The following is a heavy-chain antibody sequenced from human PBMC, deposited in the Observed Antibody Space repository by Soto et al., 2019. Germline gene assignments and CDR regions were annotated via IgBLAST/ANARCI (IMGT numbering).Heavy chain of an antibody. CDR3: ARETAHRGASGRPLLPENFDS. CDR1: GSIFITYG. V-gene: IGHV1-69*06. CDR2: IIPFLGKI. Sequence: QVQLVQSGAEMKMPGSSVKVSCKTSGSIFITYGISWVRQAPGQGLEWMVGIIPFLGKINHAQLFQDRVTITADKATSTVYLELTDLISNDTAVYYCARETAHRGASGRPLLPENFDSWGQGTLVTVSS. D-gene: IGHD3-10*01. J-gene: IGHJ4*02.